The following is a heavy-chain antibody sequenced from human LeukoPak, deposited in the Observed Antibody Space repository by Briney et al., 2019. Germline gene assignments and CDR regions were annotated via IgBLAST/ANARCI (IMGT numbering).Heavy chain of an antibody. J-gene: IGHJ3*02. D-gene: IGHD3-3*01. CDR3: ARTAQFGVVEDAFNI. Sequence: ASVKVSCKASGYTFTGYYMHWVRQAPGHGLEWMGWITPNSGGTNYAQKFQGRVTMTRDTSISTAYMELSRLRSDDTAVYYCARTAQFGVVEDAFNIWGQGTMVTVSS. CDR1: GYTFTGYY. CDR2: ITPNSGGT. V-gene: IGHV1-2*02.